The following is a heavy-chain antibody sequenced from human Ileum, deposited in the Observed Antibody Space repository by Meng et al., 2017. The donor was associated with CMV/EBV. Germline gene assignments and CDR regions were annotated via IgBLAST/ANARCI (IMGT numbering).Heavy chain of an antibody. J-gene: IGHJ4*01. V-gene: IGHV4-59*01. D-gene: IGHD1-26*01. Sequence: SETLSLTCAVSGGSISNYYWSWIRQPPGKGLEWIGFVYNSGATNYNPSLKSRVTLSIDTSKNQFSLRLSSVTAADTAIYYCVAIVGLTFDFWGRGTLVTVSS. CDR2: VYNSGAT. CDR1: GGSISNYY. CDR3: VAIVGLTFDF.